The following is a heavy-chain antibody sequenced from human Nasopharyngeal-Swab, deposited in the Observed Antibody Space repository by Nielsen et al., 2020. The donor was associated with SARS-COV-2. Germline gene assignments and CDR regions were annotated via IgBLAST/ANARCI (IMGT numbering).Heavy chain of an antibody. CDR2: INTVNTNT. CDR1: GYAFTNYA. D-gene: IGHD6-19*01. CDR3: ARDRVYSSGGVVGCYFDA. J-gene: IGHJ4*01. Sequence: ASVKVSCKASGYAFTNYALHWLRHAPGQRLQWMGCINTVNTNTKYSQKFQGRVTLTRDTSASTAYMELSSLRSEDTAVYYCARDRVYSSGGVVGCYFDAWGQGTPVTVSS. V-gene: IGHV1-3*04.